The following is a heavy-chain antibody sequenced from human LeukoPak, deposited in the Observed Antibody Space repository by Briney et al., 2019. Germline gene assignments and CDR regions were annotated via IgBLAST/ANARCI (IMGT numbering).Heavy chain of an antibody. CDR3: ARHYYGSGSYYNGAFDY. D-gene: IGHD3-10*01. J-gene: IGHJ4*02. CDR2: IYPGDSDT. CDR1: GYSFTSYW. Sequence: GESLKISCKGSGYSFTSYWTGWVRQMPGKGLEWMGIIYPGDSDTRYSPSFQGQVTISADKSISTAYLQWSSLKASDTAMYYCARHYYGSGSYYNGAFDYWGQGTLVTVSS. V-gene: IGHV5-51*01.